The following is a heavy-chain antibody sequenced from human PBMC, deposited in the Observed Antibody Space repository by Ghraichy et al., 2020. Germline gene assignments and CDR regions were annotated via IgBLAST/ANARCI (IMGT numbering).Heavy chain of an antibody. J-gene: IGHJ4*02. Sequence: SETLSLTCTVSGASVSSSNCWWSWVRQPPGKGLEWIGEVYDGGNNYNPSLRSRVTISKDMSRNQFSLKLSSVTAADTAVYYCARDPYDCDSSGQGTLVT. CDR2: VYDGGN. CDR3: ARDPYDCDS. CDR1: GASVSSSNCW. D-gene: IGHD2-21*01. V-gene: IGHV4-4*02.